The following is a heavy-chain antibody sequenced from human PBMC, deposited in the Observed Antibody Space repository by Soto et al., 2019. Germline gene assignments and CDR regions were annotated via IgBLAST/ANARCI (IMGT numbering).Heavy chain of an antibody. CDR3: VSTKYVREELGVFDI. CDR1: GYTFTRYY. D-gene: IGHD1-26*01. Sequence: DPVYLYCTASGYTFTRYYMHWVRQAPGQGLEWMGWINPNSGGTNYAQKFQGWVTMTRDTSISTAYMELSRLRSDDTAVYYYVSTKYVREELGVFDIWD. J-gene: IGHJ3*02. CDR2: INPNSGGT. V-gene: IGHV1-2*04.